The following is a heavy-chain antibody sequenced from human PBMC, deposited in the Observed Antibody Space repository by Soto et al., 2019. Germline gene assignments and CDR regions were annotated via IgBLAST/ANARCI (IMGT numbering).Heavy chain of an antibody. CDR3: ARLRGNSWLDY. CDR2: KYYRSRWYS. J-gene: IGHJ4*02. Sequence: QVQLQQSGPGLVKPWQTLSLTCAISGDSVSSYCVVWNWSRQSPSGGLEWLGSKYYRSRWYSEYAISVQRQIDVQAHTAMDQVCVPLDSVTPDDTAVYYCARLRGNSWLDYGRQATLVALSS. CDR1: GDSVSSYCVV. D-gene: IGHD6-13*01. V-gene: IGHV6-1*01.